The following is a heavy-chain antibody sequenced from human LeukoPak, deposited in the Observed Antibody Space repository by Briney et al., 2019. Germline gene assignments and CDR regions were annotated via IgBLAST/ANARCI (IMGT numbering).Heavy chain of an antibody. CDR3: ARDRGAYCGGDCYLGFDY. D-gene: IGHD2-21*02. CDR2: IAGSSGYI. V-gene: IGHV3-21*01. CDR1: GFTFSSYG. Sequence: PGGSLRLSCAASGFTFSSYGMYWVRQAPGKGLEWVSSIAGSSGYISYADSVKGRFTISRDNAKKSLYLQMTSLTAEDTAVYYCARDRGAYCGGDCYLGFDYWGRGTLVTVSS. J-gene: IGHJ4*01.